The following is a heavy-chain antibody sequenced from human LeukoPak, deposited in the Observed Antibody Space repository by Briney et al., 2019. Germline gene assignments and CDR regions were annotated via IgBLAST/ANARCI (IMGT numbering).Heavy chain of an antibody. CDR1: DYSISSGYGYY. D-gene: IGHD1/OR15-1a*01. CDR2: IYHSGIT. Sequence: PSETLSLTCTVSDYSISSGYGYYWGWIRQPPGKGLEWIGNIYHSGITYYNHFNSSLKSRVTISVDTSKNQFSLKLSSVTAADTAVYYCARAPGFLPPLRTTGWFDPWGQGTLVTVSS. CDR3: ARAPGFLPPLRTTGWFDP. V-gene: IGHV4-38-2*02. J-gene: IGHJ5*02.